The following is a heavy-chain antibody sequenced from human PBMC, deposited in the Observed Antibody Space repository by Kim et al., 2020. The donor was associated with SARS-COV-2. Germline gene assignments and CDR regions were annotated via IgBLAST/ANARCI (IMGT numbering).Heavy chain of an antibody. CDR3: ASPVYGSGSYDY. Sequence: SETLSLTCTVSGGSISSSSYYWGWIRQPPGKGLEWIGSICYSGSTYYNPSLKSRVTISVDTSKNQFSLKLSSVTAADTAVYYCASPVYGSGSYDYWGQGTLVTVSS. CDR1: GGSISSSSYY. CDR2: ICYSGST. J-gene: IGHJ4*02. D-gene: IGHD3-10*01. V-gene: IGHV4-39*01.